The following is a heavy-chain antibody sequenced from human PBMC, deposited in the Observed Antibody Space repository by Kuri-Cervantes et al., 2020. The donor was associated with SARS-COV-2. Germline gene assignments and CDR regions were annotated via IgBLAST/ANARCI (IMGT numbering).Heavy chain of an antibody. CDR3: ARGELGVTIFGVGAFDI. CDR2: MNPNNGNT. CDR1: GYTFTSYD. D-gene: IGHD3-3*01. Sequence: ASVKVSCKASGYTFTSYDINWVRQAPGQGLEWMGWMNPNNGNTSYAQKFQGRVTITRNTSISTAYMELSSLRSEDTAVYYCARGELGVTIFGVGAFDIWGQGTMVTVSS. V-gene: IGHV1-8*03. J-gene: IGHJ3*02.